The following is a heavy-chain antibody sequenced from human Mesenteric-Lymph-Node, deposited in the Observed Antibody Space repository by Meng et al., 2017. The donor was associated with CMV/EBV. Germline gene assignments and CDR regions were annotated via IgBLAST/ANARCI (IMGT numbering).Heavy chain of an antibody. J-gene: IGHJ6*04. D-gene: IGHD2-2*01. CDR3: ARGRTRPYYYGMDV. CDR1: GGSFSGYY. V-gene: IGHV4-34*01. CDR2: INHSGST. Sequence: SETLSLTCAVYGGSFSGYYWSRIRQPPGKGLAWIGEINHSGSTNYNPSLKSRVTISVDTSKNQFSLKLSAVTAADTAVYYCARGRTRPYYYGMDVWGKGTTVTVSS.